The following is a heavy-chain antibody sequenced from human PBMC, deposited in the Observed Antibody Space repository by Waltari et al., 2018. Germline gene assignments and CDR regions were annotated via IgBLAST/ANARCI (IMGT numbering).Heavy chain of an antibody. CDR3: ARGADL. Sequence: EVQLVESGGGLVQPGGSLRLSCAASGSTLRGTWPHWVRQVPGKGLVWVSRIRGDGSTINYADSVKGRFTISRDTAKNTLYLQMNSLRAEDTAVYYCARGADLRGQGILVTVSS. CDR2: IRGDGSTI. V-gene: IGHV3-74*01. CDR1: GSTLRGTW. D-gene: IGHD3-3*01. J-gene: IGHJ4*02.